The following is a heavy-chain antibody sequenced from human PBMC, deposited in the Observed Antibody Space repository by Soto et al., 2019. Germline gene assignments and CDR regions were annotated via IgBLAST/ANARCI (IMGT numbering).Heavy chain of an antibody. CDR1: GFTFNTHW. CDR3: ARGGAMGVDY. CDR2: IYFDGITT. Sequence: TGESLKISCTASGFTFNTHWMHWVRQAPGKGLVWVSRIYFDGITTNYADSVKGRLTVSRDNAKNTVYLHVNTLRDEDTAVYYCARGGAMGVDYWGQGTLVTVSS. D-gene: IGHD1-26*01. V-gene: IGHV3-74*01. J-gene: IGHJ4*02.